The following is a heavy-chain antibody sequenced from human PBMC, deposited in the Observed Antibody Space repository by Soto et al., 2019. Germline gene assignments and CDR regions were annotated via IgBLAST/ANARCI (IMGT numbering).Heavy chain of an antibody. V-gene: IGHV3-21*01. J-gene: IGHJ6*04. D-gene: IGHD2-2*01. CDR3: ATTMRISPAMDV. CDR1: GFTFSPYS. Sequence: EVQLVESGGGLVKPGGSLRLSCAASGFTFSPYSMNWVRQAPGKGLEWVASLSSGGSYISHADSVKGRFTISRDNAKNSLSLQMHNLRAEDTAVYYCATTMRISPAMDVWGKGTTVTVSS. CDR2: LSSGGSYI.